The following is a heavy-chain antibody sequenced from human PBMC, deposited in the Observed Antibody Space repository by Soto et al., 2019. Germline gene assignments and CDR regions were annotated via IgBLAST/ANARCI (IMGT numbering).Heavy chain of an antibody. J-gene: IGHJ5*02. D-gene: IGHD3-10*01. Sequence: EVQLVDSGGGLTQPGGSLRLSCAASGFSVTSSHMTWVRQAPGKGLEWVSVIYSGGSTYYAVSVKGRFTISRDNSKNTAHLQMNSLSAEDTAVYYSARLGPYDSRSYSFRKNWFDPWGQGTLVTVSS. CDR1: GFSVTSSH. CDR3: ARLGPYDSRSYSFRKNWFDP. CDR2: IYSGGST. V-gene: IGHV3-53*01.